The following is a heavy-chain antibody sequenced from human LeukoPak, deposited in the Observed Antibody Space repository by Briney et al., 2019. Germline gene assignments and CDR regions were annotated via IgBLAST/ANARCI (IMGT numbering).Heavy chain of an antibody. J-gene: IGHJ4*02. Sequence: SETLSLTCAVYGGSFSGYYWTWIRQPPGNGLEWIGEIHYSGSATYNPSLKSRVTISVDTSKNQFSLKMNSVTAADTAVYYCARGQWFRAFWSRGTPVTVSS. V-gene: IGHV4-34*01. CDR2: IHYSGSA. D-gene: IGHD3-10*01. CDR1: GGSFSGYY. CDR3: ARGQWFRAF.